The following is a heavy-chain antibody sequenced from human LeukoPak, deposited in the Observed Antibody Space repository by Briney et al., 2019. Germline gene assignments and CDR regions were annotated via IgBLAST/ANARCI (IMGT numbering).Heavy chain of an antibody. D-gene: IGHD4-11*01. CDR2: ISSSSRHI. CDR1: GFTFSSYS. V-gene: IGHV3-21*04. Sequence: PGGSLRLSCAASGFTFSSYSMNWVRQAPGKGLECVSSISSSSRHIYYADSVKGRFTIFRDDAKNSLFLQMDSLRVEDTAMYYCVRDFSTVTTAYLHHWGQGTLLTVSS. CDR3: VRDFSTVTTAYLHH. J-gene: IGHJ1*01.